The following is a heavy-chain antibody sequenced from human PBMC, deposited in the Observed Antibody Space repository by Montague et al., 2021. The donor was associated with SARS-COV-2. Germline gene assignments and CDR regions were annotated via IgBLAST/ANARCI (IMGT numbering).Heavy chain of an antibody. V-gene: IGHV1-24*01. CDR2: FDSEDGET. CDR1: EYSLSEFS. D-gene: IGHD3-22*01. CDR3: ATLGLEVITYAFAI. J-gene: IGHJ3*02. Sequence: SVKVSCKVSEYSLSEFSLQMRWVRQAPGKGLEWMGEFDSEDGETTYAQKFQGRVTMTEDRSTDTVYMELSSLRSDDTAVYYCATLGLEVITYAFAIWGQGTVVTVSS.